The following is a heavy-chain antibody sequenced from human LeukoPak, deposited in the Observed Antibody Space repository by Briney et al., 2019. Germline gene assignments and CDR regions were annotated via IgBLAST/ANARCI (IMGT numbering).Heavy chain of an antibody. CDR3: ARGGETGTIDY. J-gene: IGHJ4*02. Sequence: AASVKVSCKASGYTFTSYYMHCVRQAPGQGLEWMGIINPSGGRTSYAQKFQGRVTMTRDTSTSTVYMELSSLRSEDTAVYYCARGGETGTIDYWGQGTLVTVSS. CDR2: INPSGGRT. CDR1: GYTFTSYY. V-gene: IGHV1-46*01. D-gene: IGHD1-7*01.